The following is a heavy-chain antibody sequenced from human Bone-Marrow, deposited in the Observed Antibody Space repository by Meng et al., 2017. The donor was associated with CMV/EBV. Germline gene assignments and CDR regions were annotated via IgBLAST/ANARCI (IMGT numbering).Heavy chain of an antibody. D-gene: IGHD3-3*02. Sequence: GSLRLSCSVSGGSISSYYWSWIRQSPGKGLEWIGYIYYSGSTNYNPSLKDRVTISVDTSKNQFSLKLSSVTAADTAMYYCARDSPLASSKFDPWGQGTLVTVSS. CDR2: IYYSGST. V-gene: IGHV4-59*12. CDR3: ARDSPLASSKFDP. J-gene: IGHJ5*02. CDR1: GGSISSYY.